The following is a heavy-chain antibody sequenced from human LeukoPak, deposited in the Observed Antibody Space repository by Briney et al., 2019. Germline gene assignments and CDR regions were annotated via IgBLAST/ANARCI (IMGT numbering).Heavy chain of an antibody. CDR2: ISAYNGNT. D-gene: IGHD1-26*01. CDR3: ARAVGANPPSSYYYYYYYMDV. CDR1: GYTFTSYG. V-gene: IGHV1-18*01. J-gene: IGHJ6*03. Sequence: GASVKVSCKASGYTFTSYGISWVRQAPGQGLEWMGWISAYNGNTNYAQKLQGRVTMTTDTSTSTAYMELSSLRSEDTAVYYCARAVGANPPSSYYYYYYYMDVWGKGTTVTVSS.